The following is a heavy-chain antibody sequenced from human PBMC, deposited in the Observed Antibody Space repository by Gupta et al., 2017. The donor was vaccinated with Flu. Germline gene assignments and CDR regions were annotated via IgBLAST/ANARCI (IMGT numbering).Heavy chain of an antibody. V-gene: IGHV3-30*03. CDR3: SGRAVAGLDY. CDR1: GFTFSSYG. D-gene: IGHD6-19*01. CDR2: ISYDGSNK. J-gene: IGHJ4*02. Sequence: QVQLVESGGGVVQAGRYLRLSCAASGFTFSSYGMHWVRQAPGKGLEWVAVISYDGSNKYYADSVKGRFTISRDNSKNTLYLQMNSLRAEDTAVYYCSGRAVAGLDYWGQGTLVTVSS.